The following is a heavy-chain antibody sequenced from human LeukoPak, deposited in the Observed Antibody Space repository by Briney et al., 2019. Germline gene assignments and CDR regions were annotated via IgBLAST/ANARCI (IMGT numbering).Heavy chain of an antibody. D-gene: IGHD5-18*01. CDR2: INHSGST. V-gene: IGHV4-34*01. Sequence: PSETLSLTCAVYGGSFSGYYWSWIRQPPGKGLEWIGEINHSGSTNYNPSLKSRVTISVDTSKNQFSLKLSSVTAADTAVYYCARAISGYSYGYPISGYFDYWAREPWSPSPQ. CDR1: GGSFSGYY. J-gene: IGHJ4*02. CDR3: ARAISGYSYGYPISGYFDY.